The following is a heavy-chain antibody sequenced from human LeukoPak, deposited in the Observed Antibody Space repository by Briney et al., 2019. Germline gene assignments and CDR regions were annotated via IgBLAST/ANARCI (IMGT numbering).Heavy chain of an antibody. CDR3: AGGRGGNSGDD. V-gene: IGHV4-34*01. CDR1: GGSFSGYY. CDR2: INNSGGT. J-gene: IGHJ4*02. Sequence: SETLSLTCAFFGGSFSGYYWSWIRQPPGKGLEWIGEINNSGGTHYNPSLTSRVTISLDTSKNQFSLRLSSVTAADTAVYYCAGGRGGNSGDDWGQGTLVTVSS. D-gene: IGHD4-23*01.